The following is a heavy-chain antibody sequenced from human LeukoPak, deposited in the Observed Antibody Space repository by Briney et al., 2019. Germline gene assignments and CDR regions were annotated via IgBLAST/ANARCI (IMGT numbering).Heavy chain of an antibody. D-gene: IGHD6-19*01. J-gene: IGHJ1*01. Sequence: ASVKVSCKASGYIFDSHGLSWVRQAPGQRLEWMGWISVYNGDTNYAQKFQGRVTMTTDTSTTTVYMELRNLRSDDTAVYYCARRVGSGWPVQHWGQGTLVTVSS. CDR2: ISVYNGDT. CDR1: GYIFDSHG. V-gene: IGHV1-18*01. CDR3: ARRVGSGWPVQH.